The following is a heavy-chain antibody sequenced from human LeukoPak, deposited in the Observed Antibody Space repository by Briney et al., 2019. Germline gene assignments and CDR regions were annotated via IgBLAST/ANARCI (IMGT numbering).Heavy chain of an antibody. Sequence: SETLSLTCTVSGGSISGYYWSWIRQPPGKELEWIGYIYSSGSTNYNPSLKSRVTISIDTSKNQFSLKLTSVTAADTAVYYCAREGTTVTHFDYWGQGTLVTVSP. CDR3: AREGTTVTHFDY. D-gene: IGHD4-11*01. CDR2: IYSSGST. CDR1: GGSISGYY. V-gene: IGHV4-59*01. J-gene: IGHJ4*02.